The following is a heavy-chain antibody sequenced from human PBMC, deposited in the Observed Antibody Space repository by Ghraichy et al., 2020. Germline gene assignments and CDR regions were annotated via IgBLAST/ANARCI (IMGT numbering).Heavy chain of an antibody. D-gene: IGHD2-8*02. V-gene: IGHV1-24*01. CDR3: ATENPGGVRQSQDAFDI. J-gene: IGHJ3*02. Sequence: ASVKVSCKVSGYTLTELSMHWVRQAPGKGLEWMGGFDPEDGETIYAQKFQGRVTMTEDTSTDTAYMELSSLRSEDTAVYYCATENPGGVRQSQDAFDIWGQGTMVTVSS. CDR1: GYTLTELS. CDR2: FDPEDGET.